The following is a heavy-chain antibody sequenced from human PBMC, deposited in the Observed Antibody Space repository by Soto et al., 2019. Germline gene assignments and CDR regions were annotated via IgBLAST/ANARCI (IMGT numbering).Heavy chain of an antibody. Sequence: ASVKVSCKASGYTFTTYAIHWVRQAPGQRLEWMGWINAANGNRKYSQKFQGRITVTRDTSASTAYMELSSLTSKDTAVYYCARDSPIGSTFSGYDAIDSWGQGTLVTVSS. J-gene: IGHJ4*02. V-gene: IGHV1-3*01. CDR1: GYTFTTYA. CDR2: INAANGNR. CDR3: ARDSPIGSTFSGYDAIDS. D-gene: IGHD5-12*01.